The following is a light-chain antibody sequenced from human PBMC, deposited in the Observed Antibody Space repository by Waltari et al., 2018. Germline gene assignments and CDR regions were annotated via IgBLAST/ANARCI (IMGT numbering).Light chain of an antibody. CDR1: SSDVGGYNY. CDR3: SSYTGSSIRYV. CDR2: GVS. Sequence: QSDLTQPASVSGSPGQSITISCTGTSSDVGGYNYVSWYQQHPGKAPKLMIYGVSNRPPGVSTRFSGSKSGNTASLTISGLQAEDEADYYCSSYTGSSIRYVFGTGTKVTVL. J-gene: IGLJ1*01. V-gene: IGLV2-14*01.